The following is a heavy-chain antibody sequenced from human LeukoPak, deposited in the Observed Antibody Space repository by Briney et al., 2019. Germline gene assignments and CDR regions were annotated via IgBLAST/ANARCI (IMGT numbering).Heavy chain of an antibody. Sequence: SLRLSCVGSGFTFDDYAMHWVRQAPGKGLEWVSGISWNSGRRGYADSVKGRFTISRDNAKTSLYLQMNSLRAEDTALYYCAKGPYDSSGYSSNWGQGTLVTVSS. J-gene: IGHJ4*02. D-gene: IGHD3-22*01. CDR1: GFTFDDYA. CDR2: ISWNSGRR. V-gene: IGHV3-9*01. CDR3: AKGPYDSSGYSSN.